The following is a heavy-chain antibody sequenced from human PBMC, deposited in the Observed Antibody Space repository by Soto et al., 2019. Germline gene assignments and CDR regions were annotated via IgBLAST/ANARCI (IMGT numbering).Heavy chain of an antibody. D-gene: IGHD3-3*01. J-gene: IGHJ5*02. Sequence: PGGSLRLSCAASGFTFSSYAMSWVRQAPGKGLEWVSAISGSGGSTYYADSVKGRFTISRDNSKNTLYLQMNSLRAEDTAVYYCARDPNCDFWSGYSHWFDPWGQGTLVTVSS. CDR3: ARDPNCDFWSGYSHWFDP. CDR1: GFTFSSYA. CDR2: ISGSGGST. V-gene: IGHV3-23*01.